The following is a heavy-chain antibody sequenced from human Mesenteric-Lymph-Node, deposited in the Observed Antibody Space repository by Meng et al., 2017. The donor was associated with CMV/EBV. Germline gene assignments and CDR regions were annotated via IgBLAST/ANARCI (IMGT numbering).Heavy chain of an antibody. CDR3: ARGSRGGYCSSTSCYSPYNWFDP. D-gene: IGHD2-2*01. J-gene: IGHJ5*02. V-gene: IGHV4-39*07. Sequence: SETLSLTCTVSGGSISSSSYYWGWIRQPPGKGLEWIGSIYYSGSTYYNPSLKSRVTISVDTSKNQFSLKLSSVTAADTAVYYCARGSRGGYCSSTSCYSPYNWFDPWGQGTLVTVSS. CDR1: GGSISSSSYY. CDR2: IYYSGST.